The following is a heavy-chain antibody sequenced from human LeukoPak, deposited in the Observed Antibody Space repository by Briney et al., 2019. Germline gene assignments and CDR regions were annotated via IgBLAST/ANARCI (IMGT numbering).Heavy chain of an antibody. V-gene: IGHV4-39*07. D-gene: IGHD6-19*01. Sequence: SETLSLTCTVSGGSISSNNYYWGWIRQPPGKGLEWIGSIYYSGSTYYNPSLKSRVTISVDTSKNQFSLKLTSVTAADTAVYYCARDVNSGSLRASDIWGQGTMVTVSS. CDR3: ARDVNSGSLRASDI. J-gene: IGHJ3*02. CDR1: GGSISSNNYY. CDR2: IYYSGST.